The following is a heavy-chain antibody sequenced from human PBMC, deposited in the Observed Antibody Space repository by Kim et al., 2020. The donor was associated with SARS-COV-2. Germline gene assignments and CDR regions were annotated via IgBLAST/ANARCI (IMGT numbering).Heavy chain of an antibody. CDR2: IRYTGRT. D-gene: IGHD6-19*01. CDR3: ARLPDISGWPFDY. CDR1: GGSLNGYF. J-gene: IGHJ4*02. V-gene: IGHV4-59*13. Sequence: SETLSLTCTVSGGSLNGYFWTWIRQSPEKGLEWIWYIRYTGRTEYNPSLKSRVTMSLDTSKNQFSLKVTSVAPADTAVYYCARLPDISGWPFDYWGQGPLVTVSS.